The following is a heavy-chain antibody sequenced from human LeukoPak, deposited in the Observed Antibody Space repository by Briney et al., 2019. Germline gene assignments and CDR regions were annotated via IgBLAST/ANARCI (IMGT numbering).Heavy chain of an antibody. V-gene: IGHV1-2*02. J-gene: IGHJ5*02. CDR3: ATSSTVTHTRDP. Sequence: ASVKVSCKASGYGFSDVYFNWVRQAPGQGLEWMGWINIHSGATNYAQRFQGRVSMDASIDTAYMELSRLTSDDTAVYYCATSSTVTHTRDPWGQGTLVTVSS. CDR1: GYGFSDVY. D-gene: IGHD4-11*01. CDR2: INIHSGAT.